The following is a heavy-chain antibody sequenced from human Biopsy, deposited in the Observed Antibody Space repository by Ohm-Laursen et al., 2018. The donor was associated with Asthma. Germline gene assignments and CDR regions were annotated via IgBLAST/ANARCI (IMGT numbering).Heavy chain of an antibody. CDR3: ARAASTTVFWSGYSHNWFDP. Sequence: PSQTLSFTCSVYGGSFSAYYWSWIRQPPGKGLEWIAEINHSGSTNYNPSLKSRVTMSVDTSKIQLFLNLSSVTAADTAVYYCARAASTTVFWSGYSHNWFDPWGQGTLVTVSS. J-gene: IGHJ5*02. CDR2: INHSGST. D-gene: IGHD3-3*01. V-gene: IGHV4-34*01. CDR1: GGSFSAYY.